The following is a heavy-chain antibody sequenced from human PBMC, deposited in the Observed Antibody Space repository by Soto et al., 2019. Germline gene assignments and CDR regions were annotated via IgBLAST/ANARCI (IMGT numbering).Heavy chain of an antibody. Sequence: ASVKVSCKVSGYTLTELSMHWVQQAPGKGLEWMGGFDPQDGETIYSEKFQTRITMTEDTSTDTAYMELSSLRSEDTAVYFCATDNFDYWGQGTLVTVSS. CDR2: FDPQDGET. J-gene: IGHJ4*02. V-gene: IGHV1-24*01. CDR1: GYTLTELS. CDR3: ATDNFDY.